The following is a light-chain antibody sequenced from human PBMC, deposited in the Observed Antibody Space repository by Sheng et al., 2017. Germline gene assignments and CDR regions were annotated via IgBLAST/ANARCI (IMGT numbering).Light chain of an antibody. CDR2: KDI. Sequence: SDELTQPPSVSVSPGQTARVTCSGDALSKQFAYWYQQRPGQAPLLVMYKDIRRPSGIPERFSGSRSRTTVTLTISGVQAEDEADYYCQSTDSSGSYWVFGGGTKLTVL. CDR3: QSTDSSGSYWV. CDR1: ALSKQF. V-gene: IGLV3-25*03. J-gene: IGLJ3*02.